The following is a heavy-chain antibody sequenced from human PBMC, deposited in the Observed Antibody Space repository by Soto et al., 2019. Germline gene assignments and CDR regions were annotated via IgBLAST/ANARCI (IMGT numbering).Heavy chain of an antibody. CDR2: ISGSGGST. CDR1: GFTFSSYA. CDR3: AKGSEFRPRETFDY. Sequence: EVQLLESGGGLVQPGGSLRLSCAASGFTFSSYAMIWVRQAPGKGLEWVSGISGSGGSTYYADSVKGRFTNSRDNSKNTVYLQMSSLRAEDTAVYYCAKGSEFRPRETFDYWGQGTLVTVSS. V-gene: IGHV3-23*01. D-gene: IGHD2-15*01. J-gene: IGHJ4*02.